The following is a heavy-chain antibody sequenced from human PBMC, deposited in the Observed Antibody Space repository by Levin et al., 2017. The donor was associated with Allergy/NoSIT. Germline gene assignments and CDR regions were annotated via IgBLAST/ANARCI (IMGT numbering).Heavy chain of an antibody. D-gene: IGHD1-7*01. Sequence: GESLKISCAASGFTFSSYGMHWVRQAPGKGLEWVAVISYDGSNKYYADSVKGRFTISRDNSKNTLYLQMNSLRAEDTAVYYCAKVLAAGTQSYYYYGMDVWGQGTTVTVSS. CDR1: GFTFSSYG. CDR2: ISYDGSNK. V-gene: IGHV3-30*18. J-gene: IGHJ6*02. CDR3: AKVLAAGTQSYYYYGMDV.